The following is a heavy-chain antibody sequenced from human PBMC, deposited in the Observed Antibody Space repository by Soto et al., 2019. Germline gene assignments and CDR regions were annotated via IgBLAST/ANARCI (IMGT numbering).Heavy chain of an antibody. D-gene: IGHD2-15*01. J-gene: IGHJ4*02. CDR3: AKDLVGYCSGGSCYEFNY. CDR2: ISGSGGST. V-gene: IGHV3-23*01. CDR1: GFTFSSYA. Sequence: EVQLLESGGGLVQPGGSLRLSCAASGFTFSSYAMSWVRQAPGKGLEWVSAISGSGGSTYYADSVKGRFTISRDNSKNTLYLQMSSLRAEDTAVYYCAKDLVGYCSGGSCYEFNYWGQGTLVTVSS.